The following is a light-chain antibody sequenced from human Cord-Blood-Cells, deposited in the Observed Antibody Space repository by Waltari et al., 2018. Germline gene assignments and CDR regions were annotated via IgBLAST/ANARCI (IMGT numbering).Light chain of an antibody. CDR3: SSYTSSSTWV. Sequence: QSALTQPPSVSGSPGQSVTLSCPGTSSDVGSYNRVSWYQQPPGTAPKLMIYEVSNRPSGVPDRFSGSKSGNTASLTISGLQAEDEADYYCSSYTSSSTWVFGGGTKLTVL. CDR1: SSDVGSYNR. CDR2: EVS. V-gene: IGLV2-18*02. J-gene: IGLJ3*02.